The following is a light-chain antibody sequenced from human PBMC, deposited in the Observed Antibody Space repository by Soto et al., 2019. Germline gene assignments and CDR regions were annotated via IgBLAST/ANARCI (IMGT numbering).Light chain of an antibody. CDR1: QGISDY. J-gene: IGKJ4*01. Sequence: DIQLTQSPSFLSASVGDRVTISCRASQGISDYLAWYQQKPGKAPKLLNYGASTLQSGVPSRFSGSASGTEFTLTISSLQPEDFATYFCQQFNAYPLTFGGGTKLEIK. CDR3: QQFNAYPLT. CDR2: GAS. V-gene: IGKV1-9*01.